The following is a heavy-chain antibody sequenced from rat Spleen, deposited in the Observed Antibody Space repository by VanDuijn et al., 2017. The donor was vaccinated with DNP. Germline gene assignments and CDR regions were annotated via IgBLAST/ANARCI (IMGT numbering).Heavy chain of an antibody. V-gene: IGHV5-22*01. J-gene: IGHJ2*01. Sequence: EVQLVESGGGLVQPGRSLKLSCAASGFSLSDYYMAWVRQAPTKGLEWVAYISFDGGSSYYGDSVKGRFTISRDNAKSTLYLQMNSLKSEDMATYYCTRWHNSGYRFDYWGQGVMVTVSS. CDR2: ISFDGGSS. CDR1: GFSLSDYY. D-gene: IGHD4-3*01. CDR3: TRWHNSGYRFDY.